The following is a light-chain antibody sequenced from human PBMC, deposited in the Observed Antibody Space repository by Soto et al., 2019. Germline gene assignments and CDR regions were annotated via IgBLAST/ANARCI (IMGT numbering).Light chain of an antibody. J-gene: IGKJ5*01. V-gene: IGKV3-11*01. Sequence: VLTPCPATLSLSHVERATLACRASQSVSSYLAGYHQKPGQAPRLLIYDASNRATGIPASLSGSGSGTDFTRTISTVEPEDFALYNCQQRPMWPITFGQGTRLEIK. CDR3: QQRPMWPIT. CDR2: DAS. CDR1: QSVSSY.